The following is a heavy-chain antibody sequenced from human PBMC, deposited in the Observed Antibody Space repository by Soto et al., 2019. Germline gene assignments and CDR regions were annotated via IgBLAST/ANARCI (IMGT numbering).Heavy chain of an antibody. CDR1: GFTFSSYA. V-gene: IGHV3-30-3*01. J-gene: IGHJ5*02. CDR2: ISYDGSNK. CDR3: ARSITGTTFRVGFDP. Sequence: PGGSLRLSCAASGFTFSSYAMHWVRQAPGKGLEWVAVISYDGSNKYYADSVKGRFTISRDNSKNTLYLQMSSLRAEDTAVYYCARSITGTTFRVGFDPWGQGTLVTVSS. D-gene: IGHD1-20*01.